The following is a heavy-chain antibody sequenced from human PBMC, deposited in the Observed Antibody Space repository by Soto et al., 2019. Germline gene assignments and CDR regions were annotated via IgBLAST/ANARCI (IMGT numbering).Heavy chain of an antibody. CDR1: GGSISSGGYY. D-gene: IGHD2-15*01. CDR3: ARDPYCSGGSCYIGRGHYFDY. V-gene: IGHV4-31*01. Sequence: QVQLQESGPGLVKPSQTLSLTCTVSGGSISSGGYYWSWIRQHPGKGLEWIGYIYYSGSTYYNPSLXXXVTISVDTSKXXFXLXXSSVTAADTAVYYCARDPYCSGGSCYIGRGHYFDYWGQGTLVTVSS. CDR2: IYYSGST. J-gene: IGHJ4*02.